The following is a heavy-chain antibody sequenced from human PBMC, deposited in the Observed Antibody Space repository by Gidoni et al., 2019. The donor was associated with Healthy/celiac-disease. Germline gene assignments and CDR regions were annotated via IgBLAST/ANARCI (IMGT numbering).Heavy chain of an antibody. D-gene: IGHD1-26*01. CDR3: ASPPILSGSHIFDY. Sequence: EVQLVESGGGLVQPGGSLRLSCAASGFTFSSYEMNWVRQAPGKGLEWVSYISSSGSTIYYADSVKGRFTISRDNAKNSLYLQMNSLRAEDTAVYYCASPPILSGSHIFDYWGQGTLVTVSS. CDR1: GFTFSSYE. CDR2: ISSSGSTI. V-gene: IGHV3-48*03. J-gene: IGHJ4*02.